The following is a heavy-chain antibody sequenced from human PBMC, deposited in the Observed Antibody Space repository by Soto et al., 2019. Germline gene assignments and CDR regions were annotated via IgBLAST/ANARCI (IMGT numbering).Heavy chain of an antibody. J-gene: IGHJ6*02. CDR1: GFTFSNNG. Sequence: QVQLVESGGGVVQPGRSLRLSCAASGFTFSNNGMHWVRQAPGKGLEWGAVIWYDGINKYYADSVKGRFIISRDNSKNTVYLQMNSLRADDTAVYYCARDRVQMVDGLDVWGQGTTVTVSS. D-gene: IGHD2-15*01. V-gene: IGHV3-33*01. CDR2: IWYDGINK. CDR3: ARDRVQMVDGLDV.